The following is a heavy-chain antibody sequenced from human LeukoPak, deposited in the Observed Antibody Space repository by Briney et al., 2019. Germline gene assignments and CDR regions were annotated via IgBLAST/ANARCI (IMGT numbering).Heavy chain of an antibody. CDR2: INYSGESI. V-gene: IGHV3-48*03. J-gene: IGHJ6*02. D-gene: IGHD4-17*01. CDR3: ARRATVTYHGMDV. Sequence: PGGSLRLSCAASGFTFSSYEMNWVRQAPGKGLEWLSYINYSGESIYYADSVKGRFTVSRDNAGGSLYLQMNSLRGEDTAFYYCARRATVTYHGMDVWGQGTTVTVSS. CDR1: GFTFSSYE.